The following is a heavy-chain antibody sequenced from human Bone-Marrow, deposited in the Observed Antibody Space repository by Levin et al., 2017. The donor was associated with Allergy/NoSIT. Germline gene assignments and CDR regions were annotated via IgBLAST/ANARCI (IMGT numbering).Heavy chain of an antibody. CDR2: IKQDGSEK. Sequence: LSLTCAASGFSFSTSWMAWVRPAPGKGLEWVANIKQDGSEKYYVDSVKGRFTISRENAKNSLYLQMNSLRAEDTAVYYCARDYYRSVNSWGQGTLVTVSS. D-gene: IGHD3-10*01. CDR1: GFSFSTSW. V-gene: IGHV3-7*01. CDR3: ARDYYRSVNS. J-gene: IGHJ4*02.